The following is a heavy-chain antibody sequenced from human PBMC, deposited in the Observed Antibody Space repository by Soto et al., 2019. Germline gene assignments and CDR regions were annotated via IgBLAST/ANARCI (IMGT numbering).Heavy chain of an antibody. J-gene: IGHJ6*02. D-gene: IGHD6-6*01. CDR3: AREGAAPYYYYGMDV. CDR2: IYYSGST. Sequence: LSLTCTVSGGPISSGGYFWSWIRQHPGKGLEWIGFIYYSGSTYYNPSLKSRVTISVDTSKNQFSLKLSSVTAADTAVYYCAREGAAPYYYYGMDVWGQGTTVTVSS. V-gene: IGHV4-31*03. CDR1: GGPISSGGYF.